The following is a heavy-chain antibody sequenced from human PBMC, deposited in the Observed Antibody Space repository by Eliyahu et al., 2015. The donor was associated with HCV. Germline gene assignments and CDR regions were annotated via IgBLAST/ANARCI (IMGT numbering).Heavy chain of an antibody. J-gene: IGHJ4*02. CDR2: ISVYDGDT. D-gene: IGHD3-3*01. CDR3: ARDTSSFWSTYATDY. CDR1: GYTFTSYG. Sequence: QVQLVQSGAEVKKPGASVKVSCQASGYTFTSYGISWVRQAPGQGLEWMGWISVYDGDTNYAQNLQGRVTMTTDTSTSTAYMELRSLRSDDTAVYYCARDTSSFWSTYATDYWGQGTLVTVSS. V-gene: IGHV1-18*04.